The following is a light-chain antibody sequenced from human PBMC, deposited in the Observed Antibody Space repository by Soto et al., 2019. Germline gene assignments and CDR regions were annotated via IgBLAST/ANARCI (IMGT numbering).Light chain of an antibody. CDR1: QSVSSSY. Sequence: EIVLTQSPGTLSLSPGERATLSCRASQSVSSSYLAWYQQKPGQAPRLLIYCASSRATGIPDKFSDSGSRTYFSLTISRLEPEDFAVYYCEQDGISPQSTCGQGTEEEIK. CDR3: EQDGISPQST. CDR2: CAS. J-gene: IGKJ1*01. V-gene: IGKV3-20*01.